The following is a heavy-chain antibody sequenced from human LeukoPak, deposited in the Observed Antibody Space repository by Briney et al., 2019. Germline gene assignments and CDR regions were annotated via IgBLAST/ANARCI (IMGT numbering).Heavy chain of an antibody. CDR2: ISGSGGST. J-gene: IGHJ4*02. CDR1: GFTFSSYA. V-gene: IGHV3-23*01. CDR3: AKDGEYCSSTSCYWDY. Sequence: PGGYLRLSCAASGFTFSSYAMSWVRQAPGMGLEGVSAISGSGGSTYYADSVRGRFTISRATSKNTLYLKMSSLRAEDTALYYCAKDGEYCSSTSCYWDYWGQGTLVTVSS. D-gene: IGHD2-2*01.